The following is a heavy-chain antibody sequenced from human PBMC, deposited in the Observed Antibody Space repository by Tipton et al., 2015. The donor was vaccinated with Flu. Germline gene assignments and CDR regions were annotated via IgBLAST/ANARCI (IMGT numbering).Heavy chain of an antibody. D-gene: IGHD3-3*01. J-gene: IGHJ2*01. CDR3: ARDHEWRNWYFDL. CDR2: IHRGGSA. Sequence: TLSLTCTVSGDSISSTYYWGWIRQPLGKGLEWIGNIHRGGSALYNPSLSSRVTISADTSKNQFSLKLSSVTAADTAVYYCARDHEWRNWYFDLWGRGTLETVSS. V-gene: IGHV4-38-2*02. CDR1: GDSISSTYY.